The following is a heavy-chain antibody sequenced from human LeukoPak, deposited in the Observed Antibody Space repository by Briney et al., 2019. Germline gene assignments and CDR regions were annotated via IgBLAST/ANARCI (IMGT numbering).Heavy chain of an antibody. CDR3: ARGGDFY. CDR1: GFTFSTHW. D-gene: IGHD3-3*01. CDR2: INSDGSST. V-gene: IGHV3-74*01. J-gene: IGHJ4*02. Sequence: GGSLRLSCAASGFTFSTHWMHWVRQAPGKGLVWVSRINSDGSSTNYADFVKGRFTISRDNAKNSLYLQMNSLRADDTAVYYCARGGDFYWGQGTLVTVSS.